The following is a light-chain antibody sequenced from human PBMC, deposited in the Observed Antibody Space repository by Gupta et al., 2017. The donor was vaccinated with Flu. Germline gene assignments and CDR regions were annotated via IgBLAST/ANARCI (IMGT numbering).Light chain of an antibody. Sequence: DIQMAQSPSSLSASVGDRVTVTCQASQDIMNYLNCYQQKPGKAPRLLIYAASNLETGVSSRFSGSGSGTDFTFTISGLQPEDIATYYCQQYHNSPLLFTFGPGTKVDIK. V-gene: IGKV1-33*01. J-gene: IGKJ3*01. CDR3: QQYHNSPLLFT. CDR2: AAS. CDR1: QDIMNY.